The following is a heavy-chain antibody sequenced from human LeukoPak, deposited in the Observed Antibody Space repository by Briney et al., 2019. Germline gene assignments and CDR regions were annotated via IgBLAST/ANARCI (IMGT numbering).Heavy chain of an antibody. CDR1: GGSISSYY. J-gene: IGHJ3*02. D-gene: IGHD3-3*01. V-gene: IGHV4-59*01. CDR3: ARVNYYDFWSGYAAGAFDI. Sequence: SETLSPTCTVSGGSISSYYWSWIRQPPGKGLEWIGYIYYSGSTNYNPSLKSRVTISVDTSKNQFSLKLSSVTAADTAVYYCARVNYYDFWSGYAAGAFDIWGQGTMVTVSS. CDR2: IYYSGST.